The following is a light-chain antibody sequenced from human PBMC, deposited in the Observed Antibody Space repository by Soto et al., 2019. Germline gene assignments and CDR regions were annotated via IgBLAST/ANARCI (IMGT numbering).Light chain of an antibody. CDR2: GAS. CDR3: QQYKDWLWT. V-gene: IGKV3-15*01. Sequence: TMMTQSRYTVYESPGEIVTLSCRATQSVTYNLAWYQQKPVQAPRLLIYGASTRATGIPARFSGRGSGTEFTLTITSLQSEDFAVYYCQQYKDWLWTFCQGTKVEIK. J-gene: IGKJ1*01. CDR1: QSVTYN.